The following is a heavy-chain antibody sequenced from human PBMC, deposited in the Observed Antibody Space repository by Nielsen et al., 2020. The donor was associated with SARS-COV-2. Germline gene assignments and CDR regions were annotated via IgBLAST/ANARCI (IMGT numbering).Heavy chain of an antibody. J-gene: IGHJ2*01. CDR3: AKVYGDYVGFFDV. Sequence: SLRLSCVGSGFTFDDYAMHWVRQAPGKGLEWVSGISWNSVSIDYADSVKGRFTISRDNAKSSLYLQMNSLRAEDTAFYYCAKVYGDYVGFFDVRGRGTLVTVSS. CDR2: ISWNSVSI. CDR1: GFTFDDYA. V-gene: IGHV3-9*01. D-gene: IGHD4-17*01.